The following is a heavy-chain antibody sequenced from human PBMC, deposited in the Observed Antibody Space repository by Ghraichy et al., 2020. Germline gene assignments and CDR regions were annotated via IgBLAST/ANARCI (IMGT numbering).Heavy chain of an antibody. CDR3: ARAIVRGATYYYYYYGMDV. V-gene: IGHV4-34*01. D-gene: IGHD1-26*01. CDR2: INHSGST. J-gene: IGHJ6*02. CDR1: GGSFSGYY. Sequence: SETLSLTCAVYGGSFSGYYWSWIRQPPGKGLEWIGEINHSGSTNYNPSLKSRVTISVDTSKNQFSLKLSSVTAADTAVYYCARAIVRGATYYYYYYGMDVWGQGTTVTVSS.